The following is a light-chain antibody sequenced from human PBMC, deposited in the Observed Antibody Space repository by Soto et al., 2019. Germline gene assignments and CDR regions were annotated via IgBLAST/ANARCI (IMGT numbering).Light chain of an antibody. CDR2: SAS. CDR1: QDISVY. J-gene: IGKJ5*01. V-gene: IGKV1-27*01. CDR3: QKFNTAPLT. Sequence: DIQMTQSPSSLSASVGDRVTMTCRASQDISVYLTWYQQKPGKVPKLLIYSASTLQSGVPSRFSGSGSGTDFTLTISSLQPEDVATYFCQKFNTAPLTFGQGTRLEIK.